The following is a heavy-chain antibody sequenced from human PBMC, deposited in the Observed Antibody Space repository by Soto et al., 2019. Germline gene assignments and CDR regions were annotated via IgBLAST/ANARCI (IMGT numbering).Heavy chain of an antibody. Sequence: PSETLSLSCAVYGVSFSGYYWSWIRQPPGKGLEWIGEINHSGSTNYNPSLKSRVTISVDTSKNQFSLKLSSVTAADTAVYYCARGRGSTSRKDFSSGYHKGDFDYWGQGTLVTVSS. CDR1: GVSFSGYY. CDR2: INHSGST. V-gene: IGHV4-34*01. CDR3: ARGRGSTSRKDFSSGYHKGDFDY. D-gene: IGHD3-3*01. J-gene: IGHJ4*02.